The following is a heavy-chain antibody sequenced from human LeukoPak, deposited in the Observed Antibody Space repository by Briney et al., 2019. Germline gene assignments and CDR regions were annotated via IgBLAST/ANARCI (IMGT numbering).Heavy chain of an antibody. Sequence: GRSLRLSCAASGFTFDDYAMHWVRQAPGKGLEWVSGISYNSNTIAYADSVKGRFTISRDNAKNSLYLQMNSLRAEDTALYYCAKDYCGGDCYSGWYFDLWGRGTLVTVSS. V-gene: IGHV3-9*01. D-gene: IGHD2-21*02. J-gene: IGHJ2*01. CDR3: AKDYCGGDCYSGWYFDL. CDR1: GFTFDDYA. CDR2: ISYNSNTI.